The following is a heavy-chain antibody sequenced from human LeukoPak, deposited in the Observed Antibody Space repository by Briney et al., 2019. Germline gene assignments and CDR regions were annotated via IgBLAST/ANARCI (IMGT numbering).Heavy chain of an antibody. CDR1: GGSISSGDYY. CDR2: IHYSGST. D-gene: IGHD3-9*01. J-gene: IGHJ6*02. CDR3: AREVTIYAYGMDV. V-gene: IGHV4-30-4*01. Sequence: SQTLSLTCTVSGGSISSGDYYWSWIRQPPGKGLEWIGYIHYSGSTYYNPSLKSRVTISVDTSKNQFSLKLSSVTAADTAVYYCAREVTIYAYGMDVWGQGTTVTVSS.